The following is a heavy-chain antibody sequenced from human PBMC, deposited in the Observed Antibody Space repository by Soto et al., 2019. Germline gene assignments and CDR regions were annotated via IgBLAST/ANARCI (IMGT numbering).Heavy chain of an antibody. CDR2: ISGSGGST. CDR3: AKDLLYDSSGYYAFDY. V-gene: IGHV3-23*01. D-gene: IGHD3-22*01. J-gene: IGHJ4*02. CDR1: GFTFSSYA. Sequence: GGSLRLSCAASGFTFSSYAMSWVRQAPGKGLEWVSAISGSGGSTYYADSVKGRFTISRDNSKNTLYLQMNSLRAEDTAVYYCAKDLLYDSSGYYAFDYWGQGTLVTVSS.